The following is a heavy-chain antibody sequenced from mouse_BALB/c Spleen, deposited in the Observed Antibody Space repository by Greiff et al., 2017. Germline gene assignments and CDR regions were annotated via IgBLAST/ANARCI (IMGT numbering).Heavy chain of an antibody. D-gene: IGHD1-1*01. CDR1: GFNIKDTY. CDR2: IDPANGNT. J-gene: IGHJ3*01. Sequence: VQLQQSGAELVKPGASVKLSCTASGFNIKDTYMHWVKQRPEQGLEWIGRIDPANGNTKYDPKFQGKATITADTSSNTAYLQLSSLTSEDTAVYYCARSKYYGSSPWFAYWGQGTLVTVSA. CDR3: ARSKYYGSSPWFAY. V-gene: IGHV14-3*02.